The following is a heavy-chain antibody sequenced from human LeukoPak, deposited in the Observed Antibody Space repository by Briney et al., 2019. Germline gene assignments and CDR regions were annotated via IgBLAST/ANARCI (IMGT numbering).Heavy chain of an antibody. D-gene: IGHD3-10*01. V-gene: IGHV3-15*01. CDR2: IKSKTDGGTT. CDR3: TTAPHYGSGSKLGFDY. Sequence: PGGSLRLSCAASGFTFSSYGMHWVRQAPGKGLEWVGRIKSKTDGGTTDYAAPVKGRFTISRDDSKNTLYLQMNSLKTEDTAVYYCTTAPHYGSGSKLGFDYWGQGTLVTVSS. J-gene: IGHJ4*02. CDR1: GFTFSSYG.